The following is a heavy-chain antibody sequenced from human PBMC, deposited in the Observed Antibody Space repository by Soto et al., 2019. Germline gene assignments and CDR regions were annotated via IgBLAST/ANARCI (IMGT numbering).Heavy chain of an antibody. Sequence: TLSLTCSVSGVSVSSETHYWSWIRQPPGKGLEWIGEIYYTGSITYKPSLKSRLTVSVDASKNQFSLMLRSVTAADTAIYYCARIRGINGYPTAFDYWGQGTLVTVSS. CDR2: IYYTGSI. V-gene: IGHV4-61*01. J-gene: IGHJ4*02. CDR1: GVSVSSETHY. D-gene: IGHD2-8*01. CDR3: ARIRGINGYPTAFDY.